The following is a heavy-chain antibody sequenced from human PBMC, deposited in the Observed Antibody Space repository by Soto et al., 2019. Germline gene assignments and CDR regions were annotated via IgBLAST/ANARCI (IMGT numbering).Heavy chain of an antibody. CDR3: ARDWTVVLVPAAIGFYYGMDV. J-gene: IGHJ6*02. CDR1: GFTFSSYA. Sequence: QVQLVESGGGVVQPGRSLRLSCAASGFTFSSYAMHWVRQAPGKGLEWVAVISYDGSNKYYADSVKGRFTISRDNSKNTLYLQMNSLRAEDTAVYYCARDWTVVLVPAAIGFYYGMDVWGQGTTVTVSS. CDR2: ISYDGSNK. D-gene: IGHD2-2*01. V-gene: IGHV3-30-3*01.